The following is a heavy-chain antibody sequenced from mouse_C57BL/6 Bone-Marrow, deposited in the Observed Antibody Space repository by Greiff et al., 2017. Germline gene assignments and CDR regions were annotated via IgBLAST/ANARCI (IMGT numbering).Heavy chain of an antibody. D-gene: IGHD2-3*01. Sequence: QVQLQQSGAELVKPGASVKISCTASGYAFSSYWMNWVKQRPGKGLEWIGQIYPGDGDTNYNGKFKGQATMTADKSSSTAYMQLSSLTSEDSAVYFCALYDWFAYWGQGTLVTVSA. CDR1: GYAFSSYW. CDR3: ALYDWFAY. CDR2: IYPGDGDT. V-gene: IGHV1-80*01. J-gene: IGHJ3*01.